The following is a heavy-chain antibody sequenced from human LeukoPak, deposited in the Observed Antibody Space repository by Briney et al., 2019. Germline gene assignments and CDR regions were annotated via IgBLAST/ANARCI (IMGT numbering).Heavy chain of an antibody. CDR3: ARRKVGAPLYFDY. J-gene: IGHJ4*02. CDR2: IYYSGST. CDR1: GGSISSYY. D-gene: IGHD1-26*01. Sequence: SETLSLTCTVSGGSISSYYSSWIRQPPGKGLEWIGYIYYSGSTNYNPSLKSRVTISVDTSKNQFSLKLSSVTAADTAVYYCARRKVGAPLYFDYWGQGTLVTVSS. V-gene: IGHV4-59*08.